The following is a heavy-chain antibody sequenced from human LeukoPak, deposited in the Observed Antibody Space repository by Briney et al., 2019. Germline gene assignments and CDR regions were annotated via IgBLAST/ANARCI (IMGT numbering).Heavy chain of an antibody. D-gene: IGHD2-2*01. Sequence: GGSLRLSCAASGLTFRNYGMHWVRQAPGKGLEWVANIKKDGIEKYYVESVKGRFTISRDNAKNSLSLQMNSLRAEDTAVYYCARGRYSSRSGGYYFDIWGQGTLVTVSS. CDR1: GLTFRNYG. CDR3: ARGRYSSRSGGYYFDI. CDR2: IKKDGIEK. J-gene: IGHJ4*02. V-gene: IGHV3-7*01.